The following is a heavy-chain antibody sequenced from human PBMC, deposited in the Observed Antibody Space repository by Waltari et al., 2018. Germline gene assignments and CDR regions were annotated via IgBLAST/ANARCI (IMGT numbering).Heavy chain of an antibody. D-gene: IGHD6-6*01. Sequence: EVQLLESGGGLVQPGGSLRLSWAASGFTFSSYAMSWVRQAPGKGLEWVSAIRGSGGSTYYADSVKGRFTISRDNSKNTLYLQMNSLRAEDTAVYYCVRVAARPGDYFDYWGQGTLVTVSS. CDR2: IRGSGGST. CDR3: VRVAARPGDYFDY. V-gene: IGHV3-23*01. J-gene: IGHJ4*02. CDR1: GFTFSSYA.